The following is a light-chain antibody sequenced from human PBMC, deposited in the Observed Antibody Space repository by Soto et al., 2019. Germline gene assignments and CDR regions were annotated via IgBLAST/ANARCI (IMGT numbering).Light chain of an antibody. CDR1: SSNIGNNY. CDR2: ANI. CDR3: AAWDDSLNGPV. V-gene: IGLV1-44*01. J-gene: IGLJ2*01. Sequence: QSVLTQSPSVSAAPGQKVTISCSGSSSNIGNNYVSWYQQLPGTAPKLLISANIQRPSGVPDRFSGSKSGTSASLAISGLQSEDEGDYYCAAWDDSLNGPVFGGGTKLTVL.